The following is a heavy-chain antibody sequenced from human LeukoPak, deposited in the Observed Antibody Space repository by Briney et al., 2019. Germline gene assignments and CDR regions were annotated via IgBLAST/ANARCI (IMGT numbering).Heavy chain of an antibody. J-gene: IGHJ4*02. CDR1: GYTFTSTG. Sequence: ASVKVSCKASGYTFTSTGICWVRQAPGQGLEWMGWVSAYNGNTNYAQKFQGRVTMTRDTSTSTAYMELRNLRSDDTAMYYCARDQVKVAEFDYWGQGTLVTVSS. CDR3: ARDQVKVAEFDY. V-gene: IGHV1-18*01. D-gene: IGHD6-19*01. CDR2: VSAYNGNT.